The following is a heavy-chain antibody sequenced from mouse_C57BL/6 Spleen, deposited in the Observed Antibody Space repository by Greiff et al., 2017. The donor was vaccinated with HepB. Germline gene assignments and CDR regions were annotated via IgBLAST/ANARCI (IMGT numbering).Heavy chain of an antibody. D-gene: IGHD2-5*01. CDR3: ARSYYSNLAWFAY. J-gene: IGHJ3*01. CDR2: INPNNGGT. CDR1: GYTFTDYN. V-gene: IGHV1-22*01. Sequence: EVQLQQSGPELVKPGASVKMSCKASGYTFTDYNMHWVKRSHGKSLEWIGYINPNNGGTSYNQKFKGKATLTVNKSSSTAYMELRSLTSEDSAVYYCARSYYSNLAWFAYWGQGTLVTVSA.